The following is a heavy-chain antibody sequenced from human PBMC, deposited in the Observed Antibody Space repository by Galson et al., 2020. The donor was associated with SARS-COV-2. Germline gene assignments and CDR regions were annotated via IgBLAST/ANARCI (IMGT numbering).Heavy chain of an antibody. Sequence: ASVKVSCKAPGGTFSSYAISWVRQAPGQGLERMGGIIPIFGTANYAQKFQGRVTITTDESTSTAYMELSSLRSEDTAVYYCARGYWKSGYYYYYMDVWGKGTTVTVSS. J-gene: IGHJ6*03. D-gene: IGHD3-3*01. CDR2: IIPIFGTA. CDR3: ARGYWKSGYYYYYMDV. CDR1: GGTFSSYA. V-gene: IGHV1-69*05.